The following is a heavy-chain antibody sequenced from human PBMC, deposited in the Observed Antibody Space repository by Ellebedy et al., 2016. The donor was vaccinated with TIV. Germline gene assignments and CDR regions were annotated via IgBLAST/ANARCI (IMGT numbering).Heavy chain of an antibody. Sequence: GESLKISXAASGFTFSSYAMSWVRQAPGKGLEWVSAISGSGGSTYYADSVKGRFTISRDNSKNTLYLQMNSLRAEDTAVYYCAKYHGYYYDSSGYPPRFDYWGQGTLVTVSS. V-gene: IGHV3-23*01. CDR1: GFTFSSYA. CDR3: AKYHGYYYDSSGYPPRFDY. J-gene: IGHJ4*02. D-gene: IGHD3-22*01. CDR2: ISGSGGST.